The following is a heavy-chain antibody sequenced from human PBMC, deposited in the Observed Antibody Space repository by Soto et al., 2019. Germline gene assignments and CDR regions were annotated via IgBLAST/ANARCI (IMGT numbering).Heavy chain of an antibody. Sequence: PSETLSLTCTVSGGSINGYYWSWIRQPPGKGLEWIGYIYYNGSTNYNPSLKSRVTISVDTSKNQFSLKLSSVTAADTAVYYCARTYYDFWSGYWRWFDPWGQGTLVTVSS. CDR3: ARTYYDFWSGYWRWFDP. J-gene: IGHJ5*02. CDR2: IYYNGST. CDR1: GGSINGYY. V-gene: IGHV4-59*01. D-gene: IGHD3-3*01.